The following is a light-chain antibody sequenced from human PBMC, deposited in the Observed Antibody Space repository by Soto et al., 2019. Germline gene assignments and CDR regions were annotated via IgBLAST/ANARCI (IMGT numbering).Light chain of an antibody. CDR1: QSISSY. J-gene: IGKJ1*01. CDR3: QHSYSTPGT. CDR2: AAS. Sequence: DIQMTQSPSSLSASVGDRVTITCRASQSISSYLNWYQQKPGKAPKLLIYAASSLQSGVPSRFSGSGSGTDFTLTISSRPPEDFATYYCQHSYSTPGTFGQGTQVEIK. V-gene: IGKV1-39*01.